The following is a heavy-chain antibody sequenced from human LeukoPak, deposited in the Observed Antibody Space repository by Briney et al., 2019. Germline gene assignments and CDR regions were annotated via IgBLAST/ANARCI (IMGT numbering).Heavy chain of an antibody. CDR2: FSSKGGST. Sequence: GGSLRLSCAASGFTLSSYAMDWVRQAEGRGLGYVSAFSSKGGSTYYAKSVKGRFTISRDNSKNTLYLQMGSLRAEDMAVYYCARGQLLEWLLQDYWGEGTLVTVSS. V-gene: IGHV3-64*01. D-gene: IGHD3-3*01. CDR1: GFTLSSYA. J-gene: IGHJ4*02. CDR3: ARGQLLEWLLQDY.